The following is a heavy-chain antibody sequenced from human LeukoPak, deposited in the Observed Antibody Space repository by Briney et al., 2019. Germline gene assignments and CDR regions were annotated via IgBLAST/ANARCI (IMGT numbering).Heavy chain of an antibody. J-gene: IGHJ5*02. V-gene: IGHV1-46*01. CDR2: INPSGGST. D-gene: IGHD3-10*01. Sequence: GASVKVSCKASGYTFTSYYMHWVRQAPGQGLEWMGIINPSGGSTSYAQKFQGRVTMTRDTSTSTVYMELRSLRSDDTAVYYCARARRVVRGVIITNNWFDPWGQGTLVTVSS. CDR3: ARARRVVRGVIITNNWFDP. CDR1: GYTFTSYY.